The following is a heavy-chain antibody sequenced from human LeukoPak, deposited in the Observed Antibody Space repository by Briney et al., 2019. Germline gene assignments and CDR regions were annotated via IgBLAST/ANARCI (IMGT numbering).Heavy chain of an antibody. J-gene: IGHJ4*02. CDR3: AKGYYGNYVAVDY. CDR1: GFTFSSYA. CDR2: ISDNGDDT. V-gene: IGHV3-23*01. Sequence: GGSLRLSCAASGFTFSSYAMIWVRQAPGRGLDWVSSISDNGDDTYYADSVKGRFTISRDKSTNTLYLQMNSLRADDTAVYYCAKGYYGNYVAVDYWGQGTLVTVSS. D-gene: IGHD4-11*01.